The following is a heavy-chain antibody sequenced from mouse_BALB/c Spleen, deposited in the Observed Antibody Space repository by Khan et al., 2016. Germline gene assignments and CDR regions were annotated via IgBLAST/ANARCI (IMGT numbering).Heavy chain of an antibody. D-gene: IGHD1-3*01. CDR3: ARLEDI. V-gene: IGHV2-9*02. Sequence: QMQLEESGPGLVAPSQSLSITCTVSGFSLTSYGVHWVRQPPGKGLEWLGVIWAGGSTNYNSALMSRRSISKDNTNSQVVLKMNRLQTDDTAMYYCARLEDIWGQGTTLTVSS. CDR1: GFSLTSYG. CDR2: IWAGGST. J-gene: IGHJ2*01.